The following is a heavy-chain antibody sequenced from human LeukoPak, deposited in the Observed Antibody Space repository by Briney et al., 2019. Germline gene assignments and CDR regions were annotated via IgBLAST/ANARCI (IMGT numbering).Heavy chain of an antibody. CDR1: GYTFTSYG. V-gene: IGHV1-18*04. Sequence: ASVKVSCKASGYTFTSYGISWVRQAPGQGRDWMGWISAYNGNTNYAQKLQGRVTMTTDTSTSTAYMELRSLRSDDTAVYYCARAAWGYSGYDSDYWGQGTLVTVPS. CDR2: ISAYNGNT. J-gene: IGHJ4*02. CDR3: ARAAWGYSGYDSDY. D-gene: IGHD5-12*01.